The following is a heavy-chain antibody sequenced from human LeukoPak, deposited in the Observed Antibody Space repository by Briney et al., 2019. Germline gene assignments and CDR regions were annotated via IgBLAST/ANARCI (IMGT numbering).Heavy chain of an antibody. CDR1: GGTFSSYA. V-gene: IGHV1-46*01. J-gene: IGHJ4*02. D-gene: IGHD2-15*01. Sequence: ASVKVSCKASGGTFSSYAISWVRQAPGQGLEWMGIIDPSGDSTTDAQKFQGRVTVTRDTSTGTVYMELSSLRFEDTAVYYCYCSLGYWGQGTLVTVSS. CDR2: IDPSGDST. CDR3: YCSLGY.